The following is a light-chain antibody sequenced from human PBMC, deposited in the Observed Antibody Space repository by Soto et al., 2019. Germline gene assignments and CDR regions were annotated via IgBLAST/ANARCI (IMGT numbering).Light chain of an antibody. V-gene: IGLV4-69*01. CDR1: SGHISYA. J-gene: IGLJ2*01. Sequence: QLVLTQSPSASASLGASVTLTCTLSSGHISYAIAWHQQQPEKGPRFLMKLNTDGSYRKGDGVPDRFSGSSSGTARYLTIFRLQAEDEADYYCQTWDSGIQVFGGGTKLTVL. CDR2: LNTDGSY. CDR3: QTWDSGIQV.